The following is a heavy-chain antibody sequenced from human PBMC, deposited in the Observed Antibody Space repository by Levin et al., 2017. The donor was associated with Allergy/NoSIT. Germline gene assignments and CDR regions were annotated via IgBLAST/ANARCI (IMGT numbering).Heavy chain of an antibody. J-gene: IGHJ4*02. V-gene: IGHV3-23*01. CDR1: GFTFSSYA. Sequence: PGGSLRLSCAASGFTFSSYAMSWVRQAPGKGLEWVSAISGSGGSTYYADSVKGRFTISRDNSKNTLYLQMNSLRAEDTAVYYCAKAMVRGVIITGGDYWGQGILVTVSS. CDR3: AKAMVRGVIITGGDY. CDR2: ISGSGGST. D-gene: IGHD3-10*01.